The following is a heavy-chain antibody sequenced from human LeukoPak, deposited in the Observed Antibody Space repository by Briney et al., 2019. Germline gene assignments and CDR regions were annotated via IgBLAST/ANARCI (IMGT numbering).Heavy chain of an antibody. D-gene: IGHD4-17*01. Sequence: ASVKVSCKTSGYPFTGYCIHWVRQAPGQGLEWMGWINPNSGGPKYAQKFQGRVTMTRDTSISTAHMELSGLRSDDTAVYYCAREDVGLTTMTHERTKYYYYMDVWGKGTTVIVSS. J-gene: IGHJ6*03. CDR1: GYPFTGYC. CDR3: AREDVGLTTMTHERTKYYYYMDV. V-gene: IGHV1-2*02. CDR2: INPNSGGP.